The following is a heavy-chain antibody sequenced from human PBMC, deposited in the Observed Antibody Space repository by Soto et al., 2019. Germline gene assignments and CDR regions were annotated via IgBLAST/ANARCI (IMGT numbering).Heavy chain of an antibody. CDR1: GFTFSSYA. D-gene: IGHD3-9*01. V-gene: IGHV3-30-3*01. Sequence: QVQLVESGGGVVQPGRSLRLSCAASGFTFSSYAMHWVRQAPGKGLEWVAVISYDGGNKYYADSVKGRFTISRDNSKNTLYLQMNSLRAEDTAVYYCARGKRVRYFDWLFPGYWGQGTLVTVSS. J-gene: IGHJ4*02. CDR2: ISYDGGNK. CDR3: ARGKRVRYFDWLFPGY.